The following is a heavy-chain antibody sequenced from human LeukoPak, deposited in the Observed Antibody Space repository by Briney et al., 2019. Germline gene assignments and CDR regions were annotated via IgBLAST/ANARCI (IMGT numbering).Heavy chain of an antibody. V-gene: IGHV3-53*01. CDR3: ARAGGGDKQQLVWYFDL. Sequence: PGGSLRLSCAGSGFTFSSYAMSWVRWAPGKGLEWVSLIYSGGVTYYADSVKGRFTISRDNSKNTLYLQMNSLRAEDTAVYYCARAGGGDKQQLVWYFDLWGRGTLVTVSS. CDR1: GFTFSSYA. J-gene: IGHJ2*01. D-gene: IGHD6-13*01. CDR2: IYSGGVT.